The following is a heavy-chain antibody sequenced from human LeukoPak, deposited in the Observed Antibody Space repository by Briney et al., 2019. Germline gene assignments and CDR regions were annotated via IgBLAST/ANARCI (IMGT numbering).Heavy chain of an antibody. CDR3: AKFDVYSSGRFDC. CDR1: GFTFSSYA. D-gene: IGHD3-10*01. J-gene: IGHJ4*02. Sequence: GGSLRLSCAASGFTFSSYAMSWVRQAPGKGLECVSTISGSGGSTYYADSVKGRFTISRDNSENTLYLQMNSLRAEDTAVYYCAKFDVYSSGRFDCWGQGTLVTVSS. V-gene: IGHV3-23*01. CDR2: ISGSGGST.